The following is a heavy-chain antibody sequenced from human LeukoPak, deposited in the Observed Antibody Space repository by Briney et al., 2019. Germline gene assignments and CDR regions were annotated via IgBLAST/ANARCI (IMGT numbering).Heavy chain of an antibody. V-gene: IGHV5-51*01. Sequence: GESLKISCKGSGFSFTSYWIGWVRQMPGKGLEWMGIICPGDSDTRYSPSFQGQVTISADKSISTAYLQWSSLETSDSAMYYCARTQGLAAAHFDYWGQGTLVTVSS. D-gene: IGHD6-13*01. J-gene: IGHJ4*02. CDR2: ICPGDSDT. CDR3: ARTQGLAAAHFDY. CDR1: GFSFTSYW.